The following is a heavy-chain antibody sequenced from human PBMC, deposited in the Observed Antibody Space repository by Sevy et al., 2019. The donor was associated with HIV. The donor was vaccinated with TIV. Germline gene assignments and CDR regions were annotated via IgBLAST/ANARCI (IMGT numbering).Heavy chain of an antibody. V-gene: IGHV3-33*01. Sequence: GGSLRLSCAASGLTFSSYGMHWVRQAPGKGLEWVAIIWYDGSNKYYADSVKGRFTISRDNSKNTLYLQMNSLRAEDTAVYYCARTSYGDYGYFDYWGQGTLVTVSS. D-gene: IGHD4-17*01. CDR3: ARTSYGDYGYFDY. J-gene: IGHJ4*02. CDR1: GLTFSSYG. CDR2: IWYDGSNK.